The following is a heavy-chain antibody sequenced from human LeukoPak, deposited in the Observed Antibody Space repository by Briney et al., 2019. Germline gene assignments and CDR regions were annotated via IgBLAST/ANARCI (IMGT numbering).Heavy chain of an antibody. CDR2: FITIFGTE. J-gene: IGHJ6*03. CDR3: ARARARKINWNDYYYYMDV. D-gene: IGHD1-20*01. V-gene: IGHV1-69*13. Sequence: ASLMVFCKASGGTSISYSNSWLRRARGQGLEGMGAFITIFGTENYAQKLQRRVTITPDESTTTASMEMSRLRSEDTAVYYCARARARKINWNDYYYYMDVWNKESTVTVYS. CDR1: GGTSISYS.